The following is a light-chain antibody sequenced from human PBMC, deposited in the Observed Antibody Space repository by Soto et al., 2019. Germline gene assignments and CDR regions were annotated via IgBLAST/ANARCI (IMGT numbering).Light chain of an antibody. CDR3: QQSYSTLSIS. CDR1: ESISRH. CDR2: AAS. J-gene: IGKJ5*01. Sequence: DIPMTQSPSSLSASVGDRVTITCRASESISRHLNWYQQKPGKAPNLLIYAASTLQNGVPSRFSGSGSETDFTLTISSLQPEDFATYYCQQSYSTLSISFGQGTRLEIK. V-gene: IGKV1-39*01.